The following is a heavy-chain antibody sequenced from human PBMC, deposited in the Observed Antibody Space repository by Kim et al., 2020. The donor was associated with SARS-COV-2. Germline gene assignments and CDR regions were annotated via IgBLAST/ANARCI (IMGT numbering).Heavy chain of an antibody. CDR1: GFTFGSFA. D-gene: IGHD4-4*01. CDR2: IGAGGLST. CDR3: ARGGGLQRASPLDY. J-gene: IGHJ4*02. V-gene: IGHV3-23*01. Sequence: GGSLRLSCAASGFTFGSFAMSWVRQAPGKGLEWVSSIGAGGLSTDYADSVKGRFTVSRDNSKSTVYLQMNSLAVDDTAVYYCARGGGLQRASPLDYWGQGTLVTASS.